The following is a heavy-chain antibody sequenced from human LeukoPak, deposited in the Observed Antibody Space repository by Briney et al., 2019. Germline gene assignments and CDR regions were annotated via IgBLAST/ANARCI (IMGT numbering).Heavy chain of an antibody. CDR2: INPNSGGT. CDR3: AREVAETAASNNWFDP. V-gene: IGHV1-2*02. CDR1: GYTFTGYY. J-gene: IGHJ5*02. Sequence: ASVKVSCKASGYTFTGYYMHWVRQAPGQGLEWMGWINPNSGGTNYAQKFQGRVTMTRDTSISTAYMELSRLRSDDTAVYYCAREVAETAASNNWFDPWGQGTLVTVSS. D-gene: IGHD2-2*01.